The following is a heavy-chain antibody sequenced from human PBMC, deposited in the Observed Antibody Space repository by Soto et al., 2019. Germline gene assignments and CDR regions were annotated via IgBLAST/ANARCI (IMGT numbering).Heavy chain of an antibody. Sequence: GESLKISCYGSGYSFTSYWIGWVRQMPGKGLEWVGIINPADSDARYSPSFQGRVTISADKSISTTFLQWSSLKASDTAIYYCVRGWDSAFWGPGTLVTVSS. CDR2: INPADSDA. CDR3: VRGWDSAF. CDR1: GYSFTSYW. D-gene: IGHD6-19*01. V-gene: IGHV5-51*01. J-gene: IGHJ4*02.